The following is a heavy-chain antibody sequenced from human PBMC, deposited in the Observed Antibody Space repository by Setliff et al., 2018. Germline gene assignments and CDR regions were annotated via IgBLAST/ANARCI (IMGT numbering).Heavy chain of an antibody. J-gene: IGHJ4*02. D-gene: IGHD2-2*01. CDR2: INPSGGST. CDR1: GYTFTSYY. Sequence: ASVKVSCKASGYTFTSYYMHWVRQAPGQGLEWMGIINPSGGSTSYAQKFQGRVTMTRDTSTITVYMELSSLRSEDTAVYYCARSYCSSTSCYPFDYWGQGTLVTVSS. CDR3: ARSYCSSTSCYPFDY. V-gene: IGHV1-46*01.